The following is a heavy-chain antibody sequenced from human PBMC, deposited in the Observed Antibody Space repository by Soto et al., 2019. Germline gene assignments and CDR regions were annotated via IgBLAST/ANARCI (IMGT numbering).Heavy chain of an antibody. J-gene: IGHJ6*02. CDR3: AREYVDTAMVSDGMDV. D-gene: IGHD5-18*01. CDR1: GGSISSSSYY. Sequence: SETLSLTCTVSGGSISSSSYYWGWIRQPPGKGLEWIGSIYYSGSTYYNPSLKSRVTISVDTSKNQFSLKLSSVTAADTAVYYCAREYVDTAMVSDGMDVWGQGTTVTVSS. V-gene: IGHV4-39*01. CDR2: IYYSGST.